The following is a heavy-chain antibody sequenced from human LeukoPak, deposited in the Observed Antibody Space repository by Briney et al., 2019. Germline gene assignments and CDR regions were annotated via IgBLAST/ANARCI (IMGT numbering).Heavy chain of an antibody. CDR1: GGSISSSSYY. CDR3: ARVGGRGVITNWFDP. D-gene: IGHD3-10*01. V-gene: IGHV4-39*07. J-gene: IGHJ5*02. CDR2: IYYSGST. Sequence: SETLSLTCTVSGGSISSSSYYWGWIRQPPGKGLEWIGSIYYSGSTYYNPSLKSRVTISVDTSKNQFSLKLSSVTAADTAVYYCARVGGRGVITNWFDPWGQGTLVTVSS.